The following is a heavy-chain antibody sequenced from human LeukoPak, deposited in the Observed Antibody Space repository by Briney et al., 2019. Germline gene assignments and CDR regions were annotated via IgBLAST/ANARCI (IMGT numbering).Heavy chain of an antibody. V-gene: IGHV3-48*01. CDR1: GFTVSRNY. CDR3: ARRFDS. Sequence: PGGSLRLSCAASGFTVSRNYMSWVRQAPGKGLEWVSYISSGGSAIYYADSVKGRFTISRDNAKNSLFLQMNSLTVEDTAVYYCARRFDSWGQGTLVTVSS. J-gene: IGHJ4*02. CDR2: ISSGGSAI.